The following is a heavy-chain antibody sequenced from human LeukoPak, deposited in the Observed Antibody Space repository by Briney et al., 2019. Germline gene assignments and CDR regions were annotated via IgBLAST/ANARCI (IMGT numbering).Heavy chain of an antibody. J-gene: IGHJ6*03. CDR1: GFTFGDYA. V-gene: IGHV3-49*04. D-gene: IGHD2-15*01. Sequence: PGGSLRLSCTASGFTFGDYAMSWVRQAPGKGLEWVGFIRSKAYGGTTEYAAPVKGRFTISRDDSKSIAYLQMNSLKTEDTAVYYCTRADCSGGSCYSYYYYYMDVWGKGTTVTISS. CDR2: IRSKAYGGTT. CDR3: TRADCSGGSCYSYYYYYMDV.